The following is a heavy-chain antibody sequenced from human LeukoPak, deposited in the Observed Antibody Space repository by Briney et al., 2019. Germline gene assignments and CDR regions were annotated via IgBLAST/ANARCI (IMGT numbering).Heavy chain of an antibody. V-gene: IGHV4-59*01. J-gene: IGHJ6*03. CDR3: ARGGYYYLDV. CDR1: DGSMSPYY. Sequence: PSETLSLTCTVSDGSMSPYYWSWIRQSPGKGLEWVAYIFYNGNTKYNPSLWSRVTISIDTSRNQVFLNLNSVTAADTALYYCARGGYYYLDVWGKEPTVTVPS. CDR2: IFYNGNT.